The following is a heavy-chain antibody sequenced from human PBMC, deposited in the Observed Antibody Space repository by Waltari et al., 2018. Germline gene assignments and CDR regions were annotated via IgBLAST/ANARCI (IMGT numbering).Heavy chain of an antibody. CDR2: GSIDGRSQ. CDR1: GFTFSICA. D-gene: IGHD1-26*01. V-gene: IGHV3-30*02. J-gene: IGHJ4*02. CDR3: ARHMLALGDGDS. Sequence: QVQLVESGGGVVQPGGSLRLSCAASGFTFSICAMHWVRQAPGKGLEWVAFGSIDGRSQYYRDSVKGRFTISRDNSENTVYLQMNSLRPEDTAVYYCARHMLALGDGDSWGQGTVVTVSS.